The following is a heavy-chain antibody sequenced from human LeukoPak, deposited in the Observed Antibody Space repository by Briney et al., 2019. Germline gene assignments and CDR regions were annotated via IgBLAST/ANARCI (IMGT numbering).Heavy chain of an antibody. CDR1: GFTFSSYS. CDR3: ARGYSSSWQSFDY. V-gene: IGHV3-21*01. Sequence: PGGSLRLSCAASGFTFSSYSMNWVRQAPGKGLEWVSSISSSSSYIYYADSVKGRFTISRDNAKNSLYLQMNSLRAEDTAVYYCARGYSSSWQSFDYWGQGTLVTVSS. J-gene: IGHJ4*02. D-gene: IGHD6-13*01. CDR2: ISSSSSYI.